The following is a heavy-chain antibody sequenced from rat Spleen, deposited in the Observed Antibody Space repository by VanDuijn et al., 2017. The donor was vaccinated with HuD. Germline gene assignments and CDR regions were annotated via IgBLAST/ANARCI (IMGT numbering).Heavy chain of an antibody. J-gene: IGHJ2*01. CDR1: AYSITSYY. V-gene: IGHV3-1*01. CDR3: TRSNYYSSSSFDY. D-gene: IGHD1-2*01. Sequence: EVQLQESGPGLVKSSQSLSITCSVTAYSITSYYWGWIRKFPGNNMEWMGYISYSGSTNYNPSLKSRISITRDTSKNQFFLQLNSVTTEDTATYYCTRSNYYSSSSFDYWGQGVMVTVSS. CDR2: ISYSGST.